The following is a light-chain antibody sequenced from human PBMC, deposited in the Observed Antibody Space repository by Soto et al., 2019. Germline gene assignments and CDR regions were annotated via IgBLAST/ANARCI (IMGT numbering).Light chain of an antibody. V-gene: IGKV1-5*03. CDR1: QSISDW. J-gene: IGKJ2*01. CDR2: KAS. Sequence: DLQMIQSPSTLSASVGDRVTITCRASQSISDWLAWYQQKPGKPPNLLIYKASTLASGVPSRFSGSGSGTEFTLTISSLQPDDFATYYCQYDSSFGQGTKVDIK. CDR3: QYDSS.